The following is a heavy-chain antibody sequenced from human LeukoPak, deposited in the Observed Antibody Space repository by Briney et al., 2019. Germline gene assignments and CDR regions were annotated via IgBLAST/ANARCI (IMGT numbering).Heavy chain of an antibody. J-gene: IGHJ4*02. CDR2: IYSGGST. CDR1: GFTVSTNY. Sequence: PGGSLRLSCAASGFTVSTNYMCWVRQAPGKGLEWVPVIYSGGSTYYADSVKGRFTISRDNSKNTLYLQMNSLRAEDTAVYYCARVDYGYYGFDYWGQGTLVTVSS. D-gene: IGHD4-17*01. CDR3: ARVDYGYYGFDY. V-gene: IGHV3-66*01.